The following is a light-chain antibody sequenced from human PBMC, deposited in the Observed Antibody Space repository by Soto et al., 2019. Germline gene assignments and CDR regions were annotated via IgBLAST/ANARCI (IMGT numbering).Light chain of an antibody. CDR3: QQYDYLPLT. V-gene: IGKV1-33*01. CDR1: QDISHS. Sequence: DIQMTQSPPSLSASVGDRVTITCQARQDISHSLNWYQHKPLKAPKLLIYNASFLDIGVPSRFSGSGSGTDFTFTIKSLQPEDIATYFCQQYDYLPLTFGPGTKVEIK. J-gene: IGKJ3*01. CDR2: NAS.